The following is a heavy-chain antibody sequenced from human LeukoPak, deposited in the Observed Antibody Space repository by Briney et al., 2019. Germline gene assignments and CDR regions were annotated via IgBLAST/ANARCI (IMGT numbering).Heavy chain of an antibody. V-gene: IGHV3-23*01. CDR2: ISGSGGGT. CDR1: GFTFSSYA. Sequence: PGGSLRLSCAAPGFTFSSYAMSWVRQAPGKGLEWASAISGSGGGTYYADSVKGRFTISRDNSRSTLYLQMNSLRADDTAVYYCAKDQWLGNYYYAMDVWGQGTTVTVSS. D-gene: IGHD6-19*01. CDR3: AKDQWLGNYYYAMDV. J-gene: IGHJ6*02.